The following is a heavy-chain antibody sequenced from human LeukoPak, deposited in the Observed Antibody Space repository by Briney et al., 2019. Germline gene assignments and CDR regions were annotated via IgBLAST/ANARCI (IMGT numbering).Heavy chain of an antibody. CDR2: IDPSDSYT. J-gene: IGHJ4*02. CDR3: ASEADRDTRPPR. D-gene: IGHD5-18*01. CDR1: GYSFTSYW. V-gene: IGHV5-10-1*01. Sequence: GESLRISCKGSGYSFTSYWISWVRQMPGKGLEXXXRIDPSDSYTNYSPSFQGHVTISADKSISTAYLQWSSLKASDTAMYYCASEADRDTRPPRWGQGTLVTVSS.